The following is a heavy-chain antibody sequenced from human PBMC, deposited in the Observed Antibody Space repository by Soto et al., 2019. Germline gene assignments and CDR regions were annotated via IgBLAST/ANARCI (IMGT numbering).Heavy chain of an antibody. CDR1: GFTFSSYS. Sequence: GGSLRLSCAASGFTFSSYSMNWVRQAPGKGLEWVSSISSSSSYIYYADSVKGRFTISRDNAKNSLYLQMNSLRAEDTAVYYCASFGPIAAAGTPLFDYWGQGTLVTVSS. CDR2: ISSSSSYI. D-gene: IGHD6-13*01. J-gene: IGHJ4*02. CDR3: ASFGPIAAAGTPLFDY. V-gene: IGHV3-21*01.